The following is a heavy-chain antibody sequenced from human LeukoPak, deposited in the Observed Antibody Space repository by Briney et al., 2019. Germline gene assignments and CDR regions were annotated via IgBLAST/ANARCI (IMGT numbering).Heavy chain of an antibody. CDR2: LNPSGGST. Sequence: ASVKVSCKASGYTFTSYGISWVRQAPGQGLEWMGILNPSGGSTTYAQKFQGRVTMTRDTSTSTVYMELSSLRSEDTAVYYCAKGGDYDFWSGYSYYFDYWGQGTLVSVSS. CDR3: AKGGDYDFWSGYSYYFDY. V-gene: IGHV1-46*01. D-gene: IGHD3-3*01. CDR1: GYTFTSYG. J-gene: IGHJ4*02.